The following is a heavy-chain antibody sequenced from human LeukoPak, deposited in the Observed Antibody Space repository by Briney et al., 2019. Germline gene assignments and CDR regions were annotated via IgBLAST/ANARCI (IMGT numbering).Heavy chain of an antibody. Sequence: GGSLRLSCTASGFTFGDYAMSGVRQAPGKGLEWVGFIRSKAYGGTTEYAASVKGRFIISRDDSKSIAYLQMNSLKTEDTAVYYCTRVRYYYDSSGYSYYFDYWGQGTLVTVSS. J-gene: IGHJ4*02. CDR3: TRVRYYYDSSGYSYYFDY. D-gene: IGHD3-22*01. CDR1: GFTFGDYA. CDR2: IRSKAYGGTT. V-gene: IGHV3-49*04.